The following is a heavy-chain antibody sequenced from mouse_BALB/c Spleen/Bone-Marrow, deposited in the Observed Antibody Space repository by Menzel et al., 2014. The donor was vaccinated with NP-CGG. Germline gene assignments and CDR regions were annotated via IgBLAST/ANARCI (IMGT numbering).Heavy chain of an antibody. CDR2: IYPGDGDA. Sequence: QVQLKQSGAELARPGASVKLSYKASGYTFTSYWMQWVKQRPGQGLEWIWTIYPGDGDARYTQKFKGKATLTADKSSSTAYMQLSSLASEDSAVYYCARNYYYASSWSAMDYWGQGTSVTVSS. V-gene: IGHV1-87*01. CDR1: GYTFTSYW. D-gene: IGHD1-1*01. CDR3: ARNYYYASSWSAMDY. J-gene: IGHJ4*01.